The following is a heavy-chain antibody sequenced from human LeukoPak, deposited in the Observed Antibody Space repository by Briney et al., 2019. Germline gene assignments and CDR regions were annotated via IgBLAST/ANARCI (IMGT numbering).Heavy chain of an antibody. D-gene: IGHD5-18*01. J-gene: IGHJ6*02. CDR1: GFTFSSYG. CDR3: AKDQLSGWFGYSYGSYYYYGMDV. Sequence: GGSLRLSCAASGFTFSSYGMHWVRQAPGKGLEWVAVISYDGSNKYYADSVKGRFTISRDNSKNTLYLQTNSLRAEDTAVYYCAKDQLSGWFGYSYGSYYYYGMDVWGQGTTVTVSS. V-gene: IGHV3-30*18. CDR2: ISYDGSNK.